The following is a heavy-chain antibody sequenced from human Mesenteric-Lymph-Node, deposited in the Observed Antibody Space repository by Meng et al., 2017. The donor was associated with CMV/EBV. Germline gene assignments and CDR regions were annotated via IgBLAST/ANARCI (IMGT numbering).Heavy chain of an antibody. CDR1: GFTFSSYS. V-gene: IGHV3-48*04. CDR3: ARRYYYGSGSYSFDY. D-gene: IGHD3-10*01. Sequence: GGSRRLSGAASGFTFSSYSMNWVRQAPGKGLEWVSYISSSSSTIYYADSVKGRFTISRDNAKNSLYLQMNSLRAEDTAVYYCARRYYYGSGSYSFDYWGQGTLVTVSS. CDR2: ISSSSSTI. J-gene: IGHJ4*02.